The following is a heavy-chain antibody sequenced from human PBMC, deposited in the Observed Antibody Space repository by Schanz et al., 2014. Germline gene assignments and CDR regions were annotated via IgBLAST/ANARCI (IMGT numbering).Heavy chain of an antibody. CDR1: GYIFGSHG. J-gene: IGHJ3*02. CDR3: ARVHIATYHYNSPGAFDI. Sequence: QLMQSGSEVRKPGASVKVSCKASGYIFGSHGMTWVRQAPGQGPELMGWINAHTGNTQYAQKFPVRVNITRDTVTTTVNLELTRLRTDDTAIYYCARVHIATYHYNSPGAFDIWGQGTRVTVSS. CDR2: INAHTGNT. D-gene: IGHD1-20*01. V-gene: IGHV1-18*01.